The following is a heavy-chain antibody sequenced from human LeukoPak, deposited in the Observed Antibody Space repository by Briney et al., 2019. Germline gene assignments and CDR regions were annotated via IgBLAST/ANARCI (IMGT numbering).Heavy chain of an antibody. CDR1: GFTFGSYE. J-gene: IGHJ4*02. Sequence: PGGSLRLSCAASGFTFGSYEMNWVRQAPGKGLEWVSYISSSGGTIYYADSVKGRFTISRDNAKNSLFLQMNSLRAEDTAVYYCARDYYDSSGYPWYFDSWGQGTLVTVSS. CDR3: ARDYYDSSGYPWYFDS. V-gene: IGHV3-48*03. D-gene: IGHD3-22*01. CDR2: ISSSGGTI.